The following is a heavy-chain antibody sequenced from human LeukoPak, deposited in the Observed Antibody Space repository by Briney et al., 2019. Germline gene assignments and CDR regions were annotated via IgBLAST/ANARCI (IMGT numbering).Heavy chain of an antibody. CDR1: GYTFTNYG. Sequence: ASVKVSCKASGYTFTNYGISWVRQAPGQGLEWMGWINPNSGGTNYAQKFQGRVTMTRDTSISTAYMELSRLRSDDTAVYYCASYMVDTAMATDYWGQGTLVTVSS. V-gene: IGHV1-2*02. CDR3: ASYMVDTAMATDY. D-gene: IGHD5-18*01. CDR2: INPNSGGT. J-gene: IGHJ4*02.